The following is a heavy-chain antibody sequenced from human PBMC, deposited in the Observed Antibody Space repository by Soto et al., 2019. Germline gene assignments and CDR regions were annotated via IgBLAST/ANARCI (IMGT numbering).Heavy chain of an antibody. CDR2: ISYSGGT. V-gene: IGHV4-59*01. CDR1: GGSISSYY. CDR3: ARDVVGSNWQFQFDS. Sequence: SETLSLTCTVSGGSISSYYWTWIRQSPGERLEWIGYISYSGGTSYNPSLKSRVSISLDTSKNQFSLKLNSVTTADTAVYYCARDVVGSNWQFQFDSWGQGILVTVSS. D-gene: IGHD4-4*01. J-gene: IGHJ4*02.